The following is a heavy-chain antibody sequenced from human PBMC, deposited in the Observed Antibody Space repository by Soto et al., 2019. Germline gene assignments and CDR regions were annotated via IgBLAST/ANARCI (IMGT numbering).Heavy chain of an antibody. V-gene: IGHV1-69*01. CDR1: GGTFSSYA. CDR3: ASQCSGGSRPKHPYYYYGMDV. D-gene: IGHD2-15*01. J-gene: IGHJ6*04. CDR2: IIPIFGTA. Sequence: QVQLVQSGAEVKKPGSSVKVSCKASGGTFSSYAISWVRQAPGQGLEWMGGIIPIFGTANYAQKFQARVTITADEATSTDYMELSSMRSEDTAVYYCASQCSGGSRPKHPYYYYGMDVWGEGTTVTVSS.